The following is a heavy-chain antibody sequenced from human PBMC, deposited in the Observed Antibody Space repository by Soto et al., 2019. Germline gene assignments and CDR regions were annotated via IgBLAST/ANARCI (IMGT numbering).Heavy chain of an antibody. CDR2: IYYSGST. D-gene: IGHD3-16*01. CDR3: ARGGRSRELDV. J-gene: IGHJ6*02. Sequence: QVQLQESGPGLVKPSEALSLTCTVSGDSISSYYWNWIRQPPGKGLEWIGYIYYSGSTNYNPSLKRGVTIPVAPSKNQCARKLSSVTAADTAGYYCARGGRSRELDVWGQGTTVTVSS. CDR1: GDSISSYY. V-gene: IGHV4-59*08.